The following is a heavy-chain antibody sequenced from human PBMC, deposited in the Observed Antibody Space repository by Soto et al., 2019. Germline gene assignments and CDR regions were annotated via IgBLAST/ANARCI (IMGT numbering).Heavy chain of an antibody. CDR3: ARVKYSPPYDYYCGMDV. J-gene: IGHJ6*02. Sequence: QVQLVQSGAEVKKPGASVKVSCKASGYTFTSYGISWVRQAPGQGLEWMGGISAYNGNTNYAEKLQGRVTMTTDTSTSTAYMELRGLRSDDTAVYYCARVKYSPPYDYYCGMDVWGQGTTVTVSS. V-gene: IGHV1-18*01. D-gene: IGHD5-18*01. CDR1: GYTFTSYG. CDR2: ISAYNGNT.